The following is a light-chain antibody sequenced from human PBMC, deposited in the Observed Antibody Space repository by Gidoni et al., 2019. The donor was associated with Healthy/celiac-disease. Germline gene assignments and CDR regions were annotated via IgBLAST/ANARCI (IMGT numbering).Light chain of an antibody. CDR1: SSDVGSYNL. CDR3: CSYAGSRV. J-gene: IGLJ2*01. V-gene: IGLV2-23*02. CDR2: EVS. Sequence: QSALTQPASVSGSPGQSITISCTGTSSDVGSYNLVSWYQQHPGKAPKLMIYEVSKRPSGVSNCFSGSKSGNTASLTISGLQAEDEADYYCCSYAGSRVFGGGTKLTGL.